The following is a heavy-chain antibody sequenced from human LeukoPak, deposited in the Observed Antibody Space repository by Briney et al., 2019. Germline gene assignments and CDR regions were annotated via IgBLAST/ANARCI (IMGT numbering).Heavy chain of an antibody. Sequence: GGSLRLSCAASGFNFRRYGLHWVRQAPGKSLELEAFLWSDGSNTNYADSVKGRFTISRDISKNSLYLQMNSLRAEDTAVYYCARDGPHYDLDVWGQGTTVTVSS. CDR3: ARDGPHYDLDV. D-gene: IGHD3-3*01. V-gene: IGHV3-33*01. J-gene: IGHJ6*02. CDR2: LWSDGSNT. CDR1: GFNFRRYG.